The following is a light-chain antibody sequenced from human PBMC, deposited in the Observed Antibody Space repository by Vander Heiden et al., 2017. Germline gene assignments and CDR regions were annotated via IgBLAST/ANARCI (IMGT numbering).Light chain of an antibody. CDR1: QSVSSSY. Sequence: EIVLTQSPGTLSLSPGERATLSCRASQSVSSSYLAWYQQKPGQAPRLLIYGASSRATGIPDRFSGSGYGTDFTLTISRREPEDFAVYYCQQYGSSPPITFGQGTPLEIK. CDR3: QQYGSSPPIT. V-gene: IGKV3-20*01. CDR2: GAS. J-gene: IGKJ5*01.